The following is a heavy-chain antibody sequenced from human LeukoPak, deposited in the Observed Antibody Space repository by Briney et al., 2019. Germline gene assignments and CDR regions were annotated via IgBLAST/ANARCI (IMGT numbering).Heavy chain of an antibody. D-gene: IGHD1-26*01. CDR1: GYTFTGYY. CDR2: INPNSGGT. CDR3: ARLYSVSYSPFDI. Sequence: ATVKVSCKASGYTFTGYYMHWAPQAPGHGREWMVWINPNSGGTNYAQKFQGRVTMNRDTSNSTAYMEVSTLRSDDTAVYYCARLYSVSYSPFDIWGQGTMVTVSS. V-gene: IGHV1-2*02. J-gene: IGHJ3*02.